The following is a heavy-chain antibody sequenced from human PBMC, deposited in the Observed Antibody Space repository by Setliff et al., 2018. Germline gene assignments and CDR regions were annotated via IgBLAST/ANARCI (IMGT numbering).Heavy chain of an antibody. CDR3: AKVPITKVYFYMDV. J-gene: IGHJ6*03. CDR2: VYHSGGT. V-gene: IGHV4-39*01. D-gene: IGHD3-10*01. Sequence: SETLSLTCTVSGGSISSGSDYWAWIRQPPGKGLEWLGTVYHSGGTYYNPSLKSRVTMSVDTSKNLFSLKLNSVTAADTAVYYCAKVPITKVYFYMDVWGKGTTVTVSS. CDR1: GGSISSGSDY.